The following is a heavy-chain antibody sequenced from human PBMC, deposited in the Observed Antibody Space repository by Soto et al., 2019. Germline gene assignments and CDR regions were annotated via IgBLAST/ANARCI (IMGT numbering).Heavy chain of an antibody. J-gene: IGHJ4*02. CDR2: MNPNNGNT. CDR1: AYTFTSYD. D-gene: IGHD7-27*01. Sequence: QVQLVQSGAAVKKPGASVKVSCKAAAYTFTSYDINWVRQATGQDFEWMGWMNPNNGNTAYAQKFQGRVTMTRDTSKSTAFMELSSLTSEDTAVYYCASGPRNWGVDYWGQGTLVTVSS. CDR3: ASGPRNWGVDY. V-gene: IGHV1-8*01.